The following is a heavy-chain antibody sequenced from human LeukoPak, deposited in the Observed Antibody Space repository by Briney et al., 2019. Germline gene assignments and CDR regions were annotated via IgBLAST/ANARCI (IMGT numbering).Heavy chain of an antibody. CDR2: ISYDGSNK. J-gene: IGHJ5*02. V-gene: IGHV3-30-3*01. CDR3: ARDRGWTILEWLSVCWFDP. Sequence: GRSLRLSCAASGFTFSSYAMHWVRQTPGKGLEWVAVISYDGSNKYYADSVKGRFTISRDNSKNTLYLQMNSLRAEDTAVYYCARDRGWTILEWLSVCWFDPWGQGTLVTVSS. D-gene: IGHD3-3*01. CDR1: GFTFSSYA.